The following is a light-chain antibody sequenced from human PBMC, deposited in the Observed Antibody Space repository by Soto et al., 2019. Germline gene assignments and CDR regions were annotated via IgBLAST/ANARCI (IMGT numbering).Light chain of an antibody. J-gene: IGKJ4*01. CDR1: QTVSSF. Sequence: VLTQSPATLSLSPAERATLSCRASQTVSSFLAWYQQKPGQAPRLLIHDSSDRATGIPARFSGSGSGTDFTLTISSLEPEDVAVYYCQQRSNWPLTFGGGTRVEI. CDR2: DSS. V-gene: IGKV3-11*01. CDR3: QQRSNWPLT.